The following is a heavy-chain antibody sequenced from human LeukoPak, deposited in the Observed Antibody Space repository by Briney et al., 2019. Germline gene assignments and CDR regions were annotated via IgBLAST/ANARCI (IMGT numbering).Heavy chain of an antibody. V-gene: IGHV3-48*03. J-gene: IGHJ4*02. CDR2: ISTSLSTR. CDR3: ARGSNGGAFDY. Sequence: GGSLRLSCAASGFTFSNYEMNWVRQAPGKGLEWVSYISTSLSTRYYADSVKGRFTIPRDNAKNSLYLQMNSLRAEDTAVYYCARGSNGGAFDYWGQGTLVTVSS. D-gene: IGHD3-16*01. CDR1: GFTFSNYE.